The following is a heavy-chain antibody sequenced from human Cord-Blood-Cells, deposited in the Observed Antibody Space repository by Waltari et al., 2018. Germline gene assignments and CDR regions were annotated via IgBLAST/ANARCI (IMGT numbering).Heavy chain of an antibody. D-gene: IGHD2-2*01. Sequence: GQGLEWMGGIIPIFGTANYAQKFQGRVTITADESTSTAYMELSSLRSEDTAVYYCARGFDEVPAAMDWFDPWGQGTLVTVSS. J-gene: IGHJ5*02. V-gene: IGHV1-69*01. CDR3: ARGFDEVPAAMDWFDP. CDR2: IIPIFGTA.